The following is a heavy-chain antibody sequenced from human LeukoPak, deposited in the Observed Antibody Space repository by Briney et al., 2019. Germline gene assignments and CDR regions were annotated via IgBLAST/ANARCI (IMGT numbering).Heavy chain of an antibody. D-gene: IGHD6-19*01. V-gene: IGHV4-59*08. Sequence: SETLSLTCSVSGGSINNYYWGWIRQPPGKGLEWIGYVYYSGSTYYNPSLNSRVTVAIDTSRSRFSLKLSSVTAADTAVYFCVKRIAVAGLFDSWGPGTLVTVSS. CDR3: VKRIAVAGLFDS. CDR1: GGSINNYY. J-gene: IGHJ4*02. CDR2: VYYSGST.